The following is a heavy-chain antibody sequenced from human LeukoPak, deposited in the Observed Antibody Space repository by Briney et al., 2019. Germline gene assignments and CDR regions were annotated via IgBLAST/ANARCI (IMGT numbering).Heavy chain of an antibody. Sequence: PGGSLRLSCAASGFTFGSYWMSWVRQAPGKGLEWVANIKQDGSDKYYVDSVKGRFTISRDNAKNSLYLQMNSLRAEDTAVYYCARDCSSTSCYGAYYYGMDVWGQGTTVTVSS. CDR2: IKQDGSDK. D-gene: IGHD2-2*01. CDR1: GFTFGSYW. CDR3: ARDCSSTSCYGAYYYGMDV. J-gene: IGHJ6*02. V-gene: IGHV3-7*01.